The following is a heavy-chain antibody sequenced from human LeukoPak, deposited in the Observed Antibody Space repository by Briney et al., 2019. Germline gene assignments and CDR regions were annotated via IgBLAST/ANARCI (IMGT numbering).Heavy chain of an antibody. V-gene: IGHV4-59*08. D-gene: IGHD6-19*01. CDR1: GGSISSYY. CDR2: IYYSGST. Sequence: SETLSLTCTVSGGSISSYYWSWIRQPPGKGLEWIGYIYYSGSTNYNPSLKSRVTISVDTSKNQFSLKLSSVTAADTAVYYCARQAFHSSGWYGFDYWGQGTLVTVSS. J-gene: IGHJ4*02. CDR3: ARQAFHSSGWYGFDY.